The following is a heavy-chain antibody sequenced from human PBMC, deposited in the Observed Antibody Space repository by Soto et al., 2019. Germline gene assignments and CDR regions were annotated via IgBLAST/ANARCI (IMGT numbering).Heavy chain of an antibody. D-gene: IGHD2-8*01. V-gene: IGHV4-39*01. CDR3: ARPALYCTNGVCGRGWFDP. CDR2: IYYSGST. CDR1: GGSISSSSYY. J-gene: IGHJ5*02. Sequence: PSETLSLTCTVSGGSISSSSYYWGWIRQPPGKGLEWIGSIYYSGSTYYNPSLKSRVTISVDTSKNQFSLKLSSVTAADTAVYYCARPALYCTNGVCGRGWFDPWGQGTLVTVSS.